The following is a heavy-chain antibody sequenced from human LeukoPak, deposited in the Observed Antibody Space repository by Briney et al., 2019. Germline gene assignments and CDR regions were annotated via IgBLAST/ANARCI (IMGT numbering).Heavy chain of an antibody. J-gene: IGHJ4*02. Sequence: GGSLRLSCVASGFSFSTSWMTWVRQAPGKGLEWVANIRKDGREIHYADSLKGRFTISRDNTKNSLFLQMKSLRAEDTGVYYCARDGDSWNDFDHWGQGTLVTVSS. CDR2: IRKDGREI. D-gene: IGHD1-1*01. V-gene: IGHV3-7*01. CDR3: ARDGDSWNDFDH. CDR1: GFSFSTSW.